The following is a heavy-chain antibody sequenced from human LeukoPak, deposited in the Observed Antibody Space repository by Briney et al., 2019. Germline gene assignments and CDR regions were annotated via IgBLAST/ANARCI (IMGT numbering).Heavy chain of an antibody. V-gene: IGHV3-23*01. CDR1: GFTFTNYA. CDR2: ITGSGDSA. D-gene: IGHD2-2*01. J-gene: IGHJ4*02. Sequence: GGSLRLSCAPSGFTFTNYAMSWVRQAPGKGLEWVSSITGSGDSAYYADSVKGRFTISRDNSKDTLYLQMNSLRAEDTAIYFCAKDEAWRPAADWGQGALVTVSS. CDR3: AKDEAWRPAAD.